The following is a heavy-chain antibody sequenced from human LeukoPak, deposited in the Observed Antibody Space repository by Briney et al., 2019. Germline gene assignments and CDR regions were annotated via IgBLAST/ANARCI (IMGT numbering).Heavy chain of an antibody. V-gene: IGHV4-39*01. D-gene: IGHD3-22*01. CDR3: ARQPPFSYYYDSSGTNFDY. CDR2: IYHSGST. J-gene: IGHJ4*02. Sequence: PSETLSLTCTVSGGSISSYYWSWVRQTPGKGLEWIGSIYHSGSTYYNPSLKTRVTISVDTSNDQFSLRLRSVTAADTAVYYCARQPPFSYYYDSSGTNFDYWGQGTLVTVSS. CDR1: GGSISSYY.